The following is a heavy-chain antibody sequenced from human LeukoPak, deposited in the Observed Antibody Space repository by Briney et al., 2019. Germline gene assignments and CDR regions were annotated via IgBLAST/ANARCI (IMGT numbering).Heavy chain of an antibody. V-gene: IGHV4-34*01. CDR2: INHVGST. D-gene: IGHD1-1*01. CDR1: GGSISGYF. Sequence: PSETLSLTCAVYGGSISGYFWNWIRQPPGKGLEWIEEINHVGSTNYNPSLKSRVTMSSDTSKNQFSLELTSVTAADTAVYYCARRGNWNEVPPRNWFDPWGQGILVTVSS. CDR3: ARRGNWNEVPPRNWFDP. J-gene: IGHJ5*02.